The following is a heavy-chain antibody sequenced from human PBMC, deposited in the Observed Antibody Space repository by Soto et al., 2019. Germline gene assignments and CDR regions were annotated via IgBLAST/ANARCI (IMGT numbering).Heavy chain of an antibody. Sequence: EVQLLESGGGLVQPGGSLRLSCAASGFTFSSYAMSWVRQAPGKGLEWVSVISGSGGSPYYADSVKGRFTISRDNSKNRMYLHMNGMRVEDTAVYYCAKDPGFGELPSGYGMDVWGQGTTVTVSS. V-gene: IGHV3-23*01. CDR2: ISGSGGSP. J-gene: IGHJ6*02. CDR3: AKDPGFGELPSGYGMDV. CDR1: GFTFSSYA. D-gene: IGHD3-10*01.